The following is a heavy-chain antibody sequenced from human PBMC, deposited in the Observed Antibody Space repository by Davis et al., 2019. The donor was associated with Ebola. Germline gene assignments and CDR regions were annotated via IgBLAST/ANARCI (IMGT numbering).Heavy chain of an antibody. CDR3: AREGWNYPDY. Sequence: PSETLSLTCTVSGGSVSSGSYYWSWIRQPPGKGLEWIGYIYYSGSTSYNPSLKSRVTISVDTSKNQFSLKLSSVTAADTAVYYCAREGWNYPDYWGQGTLVTVSS. J-gene: IGHJ4*02. D-gene: IGHD6-19*01. CDR2: IYYSGST. V-gene: IGHV4-61*01. CDR1: GGSVSSGSYY.